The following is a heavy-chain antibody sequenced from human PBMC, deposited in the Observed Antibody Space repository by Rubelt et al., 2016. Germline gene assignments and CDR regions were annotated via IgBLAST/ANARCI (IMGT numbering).Heavy chain of an antibody. V-gene: IGHV3-7*01. CDR2: INEDGAGK. Sequence: EVKLVDSGGGLVQRGGSLRLSCAVSGFTLRNYWISWVRQAPGRGLEWVSNINEDGAGKYYVDSVRGRFTISKDNVKNIVYLEDDSPRDEDTAVYLRAGDGGGGYLDYWGQGTVVIVSS. CDR1: GFTLRNYW. CDR3: AGDGGGGYLDY. J-gene: IGHJ4*02. D-gene: IGHD2-15*01.